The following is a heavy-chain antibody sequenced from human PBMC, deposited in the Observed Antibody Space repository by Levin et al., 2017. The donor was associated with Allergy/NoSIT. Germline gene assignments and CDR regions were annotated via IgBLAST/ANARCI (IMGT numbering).Heavy chain of an antibody. Sequence: ASVKVSCKASGYTFTSYGISWVRQAPGQGLEWMGWISAYNGNTNYAQKLQGRVTMTTDTSTSTAYMELRSLRSDDTAVYYCARGCRVVVAATCWFDPWGQGTLVTVSS. J-gene: IGHJ5*02. CDR2: ISAYNGNT. D-gene: IGHD2-15*01. V-gene: IGHV1-18*01. CDR1: GYTFTSYG. CDR3: ARGCRVVVAATCWFDP.